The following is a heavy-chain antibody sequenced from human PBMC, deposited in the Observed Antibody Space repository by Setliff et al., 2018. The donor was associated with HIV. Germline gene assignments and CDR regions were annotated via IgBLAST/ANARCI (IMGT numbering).Heavy chain of an antibody. CDR2: IHHSGNT. CDR3: ARDAFDYTAYYYSYMDV. J-gene: IGHJ6*03. V-gene: IGHV4-38-2*02. CDR1: GYSISSGYY. Sequence: SETLSLTCPVSGYSISSGYYWGWIRQPPGRGLEWIGAIHHSGNTYYNPSLKSRVTISVDTSKNLFSLKVNSVTAADTAVYYCARDAFDYTAYYYSYMDVWGKGTTVTV. D-gene: IGHD4-4*01.